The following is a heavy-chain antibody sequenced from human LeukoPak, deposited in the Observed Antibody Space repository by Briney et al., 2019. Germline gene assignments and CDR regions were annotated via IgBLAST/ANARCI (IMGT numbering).Heavy chain of an antibody. D-gene: IGHD1-26*01. Sequence: GGSLRLSCAASGFTFSSYSMNWVRQAPGKGLEWVSSISSSSYIYYADSVKGRFTISRDNAKNSLYLQMNSLRAEDTAVYYCARGKWELLLGPDYWGQGTLVTVSS. CDR3: ARGKWELLLGPDY. CDR1: GFTFSSYS. V-gene: IGHV3-21*04. J-gene: IGHJ4*02. CDR2: ISSSSYI.